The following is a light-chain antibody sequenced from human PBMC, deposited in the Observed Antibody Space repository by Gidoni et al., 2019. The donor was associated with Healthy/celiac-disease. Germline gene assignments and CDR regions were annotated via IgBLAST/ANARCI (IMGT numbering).Light chain of an antibody. CDR1: KLGDKY. CDR3: QAWDSSTGHV. V-gene: IGLV3-1*01. J-gene: IGLJ1*01. Sequence: SYELTQPPSVSVSPGQTASITCSGDKLGDKYACWYQQKQGQSPVLVIYQDSKRPSGIPERFSGSNSGNTATLTISGTQAMAEADYYCQAWDSSTGHVFGTGTKVTVL. CDR2: QDS.